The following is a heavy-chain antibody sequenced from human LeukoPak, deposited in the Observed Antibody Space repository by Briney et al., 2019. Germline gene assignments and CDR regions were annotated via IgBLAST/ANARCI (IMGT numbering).Heavy chain of an antibody. V-gene: IGHV1-69*04. CDR1: GGTFNNYA. D-gene: IGHD5-12*01. Sequence: SVKVSCKTSGGTFNNYAISWVRQAPGQGLEWMGRVVPMFGIRNYPQTFRGRVNITSDKATNTVYMELRSLRAEDTAIYYCATEPSRSYSFDHLDFWGLGTPVTVSS. CDR3: ATEPSRSYSFDHLDF. J-gene: IGHJ4*02. CDR2: VVPMFGIR.